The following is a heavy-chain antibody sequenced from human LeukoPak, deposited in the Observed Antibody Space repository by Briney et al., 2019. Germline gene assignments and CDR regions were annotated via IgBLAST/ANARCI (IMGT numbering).Heavy chain of an antibody. Sequence: GGSLRLSCVVSGLSFNKDVMSWFRQAPGKGLEWVGRIKSKTDGGTTDYAAPVKGRFTISRDDSKNTLYLQMNSLKTEDTAVYYCTTDLDGYDFDYWGQGTLVTVSS. CDR3: TTDLDGYDFDY. CDR1: GLSFNKDV. D-gene: IGHD5-12*01. J-gene: IGHJ4*02. CDR2: IKSKTDGGTT. V-gene: IGHV3-15*01.